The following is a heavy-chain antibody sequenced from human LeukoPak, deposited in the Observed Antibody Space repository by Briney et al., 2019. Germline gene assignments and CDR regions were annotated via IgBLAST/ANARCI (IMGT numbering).Heavy chain of an antibody. Sequence: PGGSLRLSCAASGFTFSNYAMSWVRQAPGKGLEWVSTISSRGDGTYYADSVRGRFTISRDNSKNTLYLQMNSLRAEDTAVYHCAKDPGCGGDCGVFSYFDYWGQGTLVTVSS. CDR3: AKDPGCGGDCGVFSYFDY. CDR2: ISSRGDGT. V-gene: IGHV3-23*01. D-gene: IGHD2-21*02. J-gene: IGHJ4*02. CDR1: GFTFSNYA.